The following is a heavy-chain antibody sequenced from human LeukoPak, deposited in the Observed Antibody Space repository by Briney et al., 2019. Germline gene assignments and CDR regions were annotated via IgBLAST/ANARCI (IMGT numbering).Heavy chain of an antibody. Sequence: ASVKVSCKASGYTFTGYFAHWVRQAPGQGLEWMGWINPNSGGSSYAQKFQGRVTMTRDTSISTAFIELSRLRSDDTAVYYCARDPGRRVSEFDPWGQGTLVTVSS. V-gene: IGHV1-2*02. CDR1: GYTFTGYF. CDR3: ARDPGRRVSEFDP. D-gene: IGHD6-25*01. J-gene: IGHJ5*02. CDR2: INPNSGGS.